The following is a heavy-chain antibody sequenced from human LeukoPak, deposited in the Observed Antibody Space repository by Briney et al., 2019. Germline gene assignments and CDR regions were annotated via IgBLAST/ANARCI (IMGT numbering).Heavy chain of an antibody. Sequence: PGGSLRLSCAASGFTFDDYGMSWVRQAPGKGLEWVSSISWNGDNTGYADSVKGRFTVSRDNAKNSLYLQVHSLRAEDTAFYYCARRGIVVVLAAHFDYWGQGTLVTVSS. J-gene: IGHJ4*02. CDR3: ARRGIVVVLAAHFDY. CDR2: ISWNGDNT. D-gene: IGHD2-2*01. V-gene: IGHV3-20*04. CDR1: GFTFDDYG.